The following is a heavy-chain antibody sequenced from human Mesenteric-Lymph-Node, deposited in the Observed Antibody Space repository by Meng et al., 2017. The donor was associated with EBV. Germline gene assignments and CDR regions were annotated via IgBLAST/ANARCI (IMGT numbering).Heavy chain of an antibody. CDR3: ATYHSDSSGPMDY. CDR2: FTPLLDIT. V-gene: IGHV1-69*15. CDR1: RGTFSNFA. D-gene: IGHD3-22*01. J-gene: IGHJ4*02. Sequence: SGARMKKLGSPGTVSCKTCRGTFSNFAITWVRQAPGAVREWVGRFTPLLDITNYAQRFRGRVTISADASTSTTYLEFSSLKSEDTAMYYCATYHSDSSGPMDYWGQGTLVTVSS.